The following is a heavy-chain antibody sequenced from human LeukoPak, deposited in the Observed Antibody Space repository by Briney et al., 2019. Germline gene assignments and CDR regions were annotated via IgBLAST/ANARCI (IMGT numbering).Heavy chain of an antibody. CDR1: GFTFSSYW. Sequence: PGGSLRLSCAASGFTFSSYWMSWVRQAPGKGLEWVANIKQDGSEKYYVDSVKGRFTISRDNAKNSLYLQMNSLRAEDTAVYYCARLYYYDSSGYYSRDAFDIWGQGTMVTVSS. D-gene: IGHD3-22*01. V-gene: IGHV3-7*01. CDR3: ARLYYYDSSGYYSRDAFDI. CDR2: IKQDGSEK. J-gene: IGHJ3*02.